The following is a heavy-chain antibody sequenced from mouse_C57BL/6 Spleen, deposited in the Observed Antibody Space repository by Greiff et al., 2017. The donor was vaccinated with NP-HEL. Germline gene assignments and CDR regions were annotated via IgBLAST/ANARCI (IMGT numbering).Heavy chain of an antibody. V-gene: IGHV14-4*01. CDR2: IDPENGDT. Sequence: EVQLQQSGAELVRPGASVKLSCTASGFNIKDDYMHWVKQRPEQGLEWIGWIDPENGDTEYASKFQGKATITADTSSNTAYLQLSSLTSEDTAVYYCTRGNLFAYWGKGTLVTVSA. CDR1: GFNIKDDY. J-gene: IGHJ3*01. CDR3: TRGNLFAY. D-gene: IGHD2-1*01.